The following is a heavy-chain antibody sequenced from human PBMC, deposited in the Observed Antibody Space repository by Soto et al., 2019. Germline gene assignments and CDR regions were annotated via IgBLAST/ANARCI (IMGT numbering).Heavy chain of an antibody. Sequence: QEQLVESGGDVVQPGRSLTLSCAASGFTFSANAMHWVRQAPGKGLEWLAVIAYDGTIKIYRDSVKGRFTISRDDSKSTLYLQMNSLRPEDTAVYYCARDKIKGAPDYLDSWGQGTLVTGSS. J-gene: IGHJ4*02. CDR3: ARDKIKGAPDYLDS. CDR2: IAYDGTIK. D-gene: IGHD5-12*01. CDR1: GFTFSANA. V-gene: IGHV3-30*14.